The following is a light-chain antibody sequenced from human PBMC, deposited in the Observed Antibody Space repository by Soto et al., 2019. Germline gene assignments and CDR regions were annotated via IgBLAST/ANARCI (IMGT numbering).Light chain of an antibody. CDR2: DVR. CDR1: SSDVGGYKF. J-gene: IGLJ1*01. V-gene: IGLV2-11*01. Sequence: LTQPRSVSGSPGQSVTISCTGTSSDVGGYKFVSWYQQHPGKVPKRIIYDVRNRPSGVPDRFSGSKSGNTASLTISGLQAEDEADYYCCSYAGSYTYVFGTGTKVTVL. CDR3: CSYAGSYTYV.